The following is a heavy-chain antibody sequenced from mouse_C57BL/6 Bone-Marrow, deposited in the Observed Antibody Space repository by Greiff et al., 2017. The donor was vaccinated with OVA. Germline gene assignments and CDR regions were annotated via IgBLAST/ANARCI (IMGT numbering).Heavy chain of an antibody. Sequence: EVKLVESGGGLVKPGGSLKLSCAASGFTFSSYAMSWVRQTPEKRLEWVATISDGGSYTYYPDNVKGRFTISRDNAKNNLYLQMSHMNSEGTAMYYCARRVITTVRDWYVEVWGTGTTVTVSS. CDR2: ISDGGSYT. CDR3: ARRVITTVRDWYVEV. CDR1: GFTFSSYA. D-gene: IGHD1-1*01. V-gene: IGHV5-4*03. J-gene: IGHJ1*03.